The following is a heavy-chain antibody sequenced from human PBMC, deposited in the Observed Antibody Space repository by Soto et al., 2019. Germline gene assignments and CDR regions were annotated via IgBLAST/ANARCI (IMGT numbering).Heavy chain of an antibody. CDR2: IYYIGTT. J-gene: IGHJ6*02. V-gene: IGHV4-31*02. Sequence: GGSSQIGGYYWSWIRQHPGKGLEWIGYIYYIGTTSYNPSLKSRATISVDTSKNQYSLKLASVTAADTAVYYCARLRPDYYYGMDVWGQGTTVTVSS. CDR1: GGSSQIGGYY. CDR3: ARLRPDYYYGMDV. D-gene: IGHD4-17*01.